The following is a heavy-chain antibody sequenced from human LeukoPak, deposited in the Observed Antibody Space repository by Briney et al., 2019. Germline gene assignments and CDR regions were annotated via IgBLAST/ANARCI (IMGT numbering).Heavy chain of an antibody. V-gene: IGHV1-69*06. D-gene: IGHD4-23*01. CDR1: GGTFSSYA. Sequence: GASVKVSCKASGGTFSSYAISWVRQAPGQGLEWMGGIIPIFGTANYAQKFQGRVTITADKSTSTAYTELSSLRSEDTAVYYCASRSDYGGNGDYWGQGTLVTVSS. CDR2: IIPIFGTA. CDR3: ASRSDYGGNGDY. J-gene: IGHJ4*02.